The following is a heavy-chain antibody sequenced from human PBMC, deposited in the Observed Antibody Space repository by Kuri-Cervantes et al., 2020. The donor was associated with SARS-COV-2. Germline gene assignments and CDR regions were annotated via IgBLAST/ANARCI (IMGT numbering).Heavy chain of an antibody. CDR1: GGTFSSYA. Sequence: ASVKVSCKASGGTFSSYAISWVRQAPGQGLEWMGWMNPNSGNTGYAQKFQGRVTMTRNTSISTAYMELSSLRSEDTAVYYCARDSNYGDDAFDIWGQGTMVTVSS. V-gene: IGHV1-8*02. CDR3: ARDSNYGDDAFDI. J-gene: IGHJ3*02. D-gene: IGHD4-11*01. CDR2: MNPNSGNT.